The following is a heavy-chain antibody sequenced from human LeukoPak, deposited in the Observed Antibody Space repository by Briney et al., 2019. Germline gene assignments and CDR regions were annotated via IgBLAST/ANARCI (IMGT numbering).Heavy chain of an antibody. V-gene: IGHV3-21*01. Sequence: AGGSLRLSCAASGFTFSSYSMNWVRQAPGKGLEWVSSISSSSSYIYYADSVKGRFTISRDNAKNSLYLQMNSLRAEDTAVYYCARGRYYYDSSGYPTPGYWGRGTLVTVSS. CDR3: ARGRYYYDSSGYPTPGY. CDR2: ISSSSSYI. J-gene: IGHJ4*02. D-gene: IGHD3-22*01. CDR1: GFTFSSYS.